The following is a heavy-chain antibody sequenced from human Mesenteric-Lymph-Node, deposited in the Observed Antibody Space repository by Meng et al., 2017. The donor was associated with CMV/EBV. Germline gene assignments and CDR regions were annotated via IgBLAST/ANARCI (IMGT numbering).Heavy chain of an antibody. Sequence: GGSLRLSCAASGFKFGDYAMSWARQAPGKGLEWVSAISGSGGSTYYADSVKGRFTISRDNSKNTLYLQMNSLRAEDTAVYYCAKEKSAAGYFYYGMDVWGQGTTVTVSS. CDR2: ISGSGGST. CDR1: GFKFGDYA. D-gene: IGHD6-13*01. CDR3: AKEKSAAGYFYYGMDV. V-gene: IGHV3-23*01. J-gene: IGHJ6*02.